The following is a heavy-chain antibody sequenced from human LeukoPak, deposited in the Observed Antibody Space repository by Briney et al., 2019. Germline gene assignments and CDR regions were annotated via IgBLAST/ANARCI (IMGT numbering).Heavy chain of an antibody. D-gene: IGHD5-18*01. CDR1: GFTLSSYA. J-gene: IGHJ4*02. Sequence: PGGSLRLSCAASGFTLSSYAMSWVRQGPGKGLEWVSAISVSGNTYHADSVRGRFTISRDNAKNSLYLQMNSLRAEDTAVYYCARVSSSGYGVSSGLFYWGQGTLVTVSS. V-gene: IGHV3-23*01. CDR2: ISVSGNT. CDR3: ARVSSSGYGVSSGLFY.